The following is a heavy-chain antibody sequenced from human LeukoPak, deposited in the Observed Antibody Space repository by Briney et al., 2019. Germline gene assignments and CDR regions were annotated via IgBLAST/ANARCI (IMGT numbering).Heavy chain of an antibody. CDR2: ISDSGGNP. CDR3: AKLRYSGSLKGAFDI. V-gene: IGHV3-23*01. CDR1: GFTFSSYA. J-gene: IGHJ3*02. D-gene: IGHD1-26*01. Sequence: GGSLRLSCATSGFTFSSYAMNWARQPPGKGLEWVSGISDSGGNPYYADSVKGRFTISRDNSKNTLYLQMNSLRAEDMAVYYCAKLRYSGSLKGAFDIWGQGTMVTVSS.